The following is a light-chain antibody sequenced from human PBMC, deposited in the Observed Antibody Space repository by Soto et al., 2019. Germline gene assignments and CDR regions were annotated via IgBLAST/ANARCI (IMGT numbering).Light chain of an antibody. CDR3: QQYKSDLT. CDR1: PSISSW. V-gene: IGKV1-5*03. J-gene: IGKJ2*01. CDR2: KAS. Sequence: DIQMTQSPSPLSASVGDRVTITCRASPSISSWLAWYQQKPGKAPNLLIYKASSLESGVPSRFSGSGSGTEFTLTISSLQPDEFATYYCQQYKSDLTFGQGTKLEIK.